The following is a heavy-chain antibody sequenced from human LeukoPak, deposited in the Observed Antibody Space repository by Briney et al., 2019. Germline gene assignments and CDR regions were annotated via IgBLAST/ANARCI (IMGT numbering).Heavy chain of an antibody. CDR2: IYPGDSDT. D-gene: IGHD3-3*01. CDR1: GYSFTSYW. J-gene: IGHJ3*02. V-gene: IGHV5-51*01. CDR3: ARLPIFGVATIRGGALDI. Sequence: PGESLKISCKGSGYSFTSYWIGWVRLMPGKGLEWMGIIYPGDSDTRYSPSFQGQVTISADKSISTAYLQWSSLKASDTAMYYCARLPIFGVATIRGGALDIWGQGTVVTVSS.